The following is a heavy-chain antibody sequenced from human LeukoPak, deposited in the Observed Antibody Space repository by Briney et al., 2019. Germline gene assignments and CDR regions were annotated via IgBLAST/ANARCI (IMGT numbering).Heavy chain of an antibody. J-gene: IGHJ2*01. CDR2: IYHSGST. CDR1: GGSISSSNW. D-gene: IGHD3-10*01. V-gene: IGHV4-4*02. Sequence: SETLSLTCAVSGGSISSSNWWSWVRQPPGKGLEWIGGIYHSGSTNYNPSLKSRVTISVDKSKNQFSLKLSSVTAADTAVYYCARVYGSGDWYFDLWGRGTLVTVSS. CDR3: ARVYGSGDWYFDL.